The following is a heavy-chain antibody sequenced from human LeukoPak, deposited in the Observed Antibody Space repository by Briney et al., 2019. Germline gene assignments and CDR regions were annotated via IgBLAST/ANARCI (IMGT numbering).Heavy chain of an antibody. Sequence: GASVKVSCKASGGTFSSYAISWVRQAPGQGLEWMGGIIPIFGTANYAQKFQGKVTITADESTSTAYMELSSLRSEDTAVYYCARGWDYDSGGRPTAYVYWGQGILVSVSS. CDR2: IIPIFGTA. J-gene: IGHJ4*02. D-gene: IGHD3-22*01. CDR1: GGTFSSYA. CDR3: ARGWDYDSGGRPTAYVY. V-gene: IGHV1-69*13.